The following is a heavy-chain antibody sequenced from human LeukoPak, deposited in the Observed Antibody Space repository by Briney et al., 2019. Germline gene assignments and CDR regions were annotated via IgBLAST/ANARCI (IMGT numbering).Heavy chain of an antibody. J-gene: IGHJ4*02. V-gene: IGHV4-61*01. D-gene: IGHD2-15*01. Sequence: SETLSLTCTVSGGSISSSSYYWGWIRQPPGKGLEWIGYIYYSGSTNYNPSLKSRVTISVDTSKNQFSLKLSSVTAADTAVYYCARDGGGCSGGSCFPGFDYWGQGTLVTVSS. CDR1: GGSISSSSYY. CDR3: ARDGGGCSGGSCFPGFDY. CDR2: IYYSGST.